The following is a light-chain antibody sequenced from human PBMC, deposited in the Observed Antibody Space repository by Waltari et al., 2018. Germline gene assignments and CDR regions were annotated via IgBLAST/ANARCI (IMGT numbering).Light chain of an antibody. Sequence: QSALTQPASVSGSPGQSITISCTGTSSDVGGYDFVSWYQQYPGNAPQLVIYDVYYRPSGVSHRFSASKAGNTASLTSSGLQTEDEADYCCSSYTSISTSVVFGGGTKLTVL. CDR1: SSDVGGYDF. V-gene: IGLV2-14*03. CDR3: SSYTSISTSVV. J-gene: IGLJ2*01. CDR2: DVY.